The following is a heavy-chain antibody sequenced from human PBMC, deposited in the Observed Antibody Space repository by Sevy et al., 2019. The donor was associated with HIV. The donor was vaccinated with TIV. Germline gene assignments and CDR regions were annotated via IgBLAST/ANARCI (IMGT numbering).Heavy chain of an antibody. CDR1: GFTFSSAW. V-gene: IGHV3-15*01. CDR2: IKSEFDGGAI. Sequence: GSLRLSCTASGFTFSSAWMSWVRQAPGKGLEWVGRIKSEFDGGAIDYAAPVKGRFSISREDSKNTVYLQMNSLKTEDTAVYYCITDPAYRGYDEEVINYYFYGMDVWGQGTTVTISS. CDR3: ITDPAYRGYDEEVINYYFYGMDV. J-gene: IGHJ6*02. D-gene: IGHD5-12*01.